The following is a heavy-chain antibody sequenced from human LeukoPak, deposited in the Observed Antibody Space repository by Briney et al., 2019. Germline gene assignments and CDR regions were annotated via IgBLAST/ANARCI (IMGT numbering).Heavy chain of an antibody. CDR3: ARDPTVVTPQFYFQH. CDR1: GFTFSSYS. D-gene: IGHD4-23*01. CDR2: ISSSSSYI. V-gene: IGHV3-21*01. Sequence: GGSLRLSCAASGFTFSSYSMNWVRQAPGKGLEWVSSISSSSSYIYYADSVKGRFTISRDKAKDSLYLQMNSLRAEDTAVYYCARDPTVVTPQFYFQHWGQGTLVTVSS. J-gene: IGHJ1*01.